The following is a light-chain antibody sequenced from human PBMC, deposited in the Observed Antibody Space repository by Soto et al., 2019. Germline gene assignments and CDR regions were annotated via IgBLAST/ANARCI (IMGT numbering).Light chain of an antibody. Sequence: QSALTQPASVSGSPGQSITISCTGTSSDVGGYNYVSWYQQHPGKAPKIMIYDVSNRPSGVSNRFSGSKSGNTASLTISGLQAEDEADYYCSSYTSSISYVFGTGTKVTVL. CDR2: DVS. CDR3: SSYTSSISYV. V-gene: IGLV2-14*01. J-gene: IGLJ1*01. CDR1: SSDVGGYNY.